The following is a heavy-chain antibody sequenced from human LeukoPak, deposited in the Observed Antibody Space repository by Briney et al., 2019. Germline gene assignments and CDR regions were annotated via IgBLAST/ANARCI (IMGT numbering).Heavy chain of an antibody. J-gene: IGHJ3*02. CDR3: ARRRELRGNHDAFDI. CDR1: GGSFSGYY. CDR2: INHSGST. Sequence: SETLSLTCAVYGGSFSGYYWSWLRQPPGKGLEWIGEINHSGSTNYNPSLKSRVTISVDTSKNQFSLKLSSMTAADTAVYYCARRRELRGNHDAFDIWGQGTMVTVSS. V-gene: IGHV4-34*01. D-gene: IGHD1-26*01.